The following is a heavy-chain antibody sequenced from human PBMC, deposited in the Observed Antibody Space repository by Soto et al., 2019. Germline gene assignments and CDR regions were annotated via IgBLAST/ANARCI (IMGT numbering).Heavy chain of an antibody. CDR2: ISYDGSNK. V-gene: IGHV3-30*18. D-gene: IGHD5-12*01. J-gene: IGHJ6*02. CDR3: AKVRASFTITYGMGV. CDR1: GFTFSSYG. Sequence: QVQLVESGGGVVQPGRSLRLSCAASGFTFSSYGMHWVRQAPGKGLEWVAVISYDGSNKYYADSVKGRFTISRDNSKNTLYLQMNSLRAEDTAVYYCAKVRASFTITYGMGVWGQGTTVTVSS.